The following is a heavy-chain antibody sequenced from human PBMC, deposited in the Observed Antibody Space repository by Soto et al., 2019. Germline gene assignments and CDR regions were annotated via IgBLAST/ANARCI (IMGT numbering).Heavy chain of an antibody. CDR3: ARSLTMVRGVIIHPFAY. J-gene: IGHJ4*02. CDR2: INHSGST. Sequence: PSETLSLTCAVYGGSFSGYYWSWIRQPPGKGLEWIGEINHSGSTSYNPSLKSRVTISVDTSKNQFSLKLSSVTAADTAVYFCARSLTMVRGVIIHPFAYWGQGTLVTVSS. D-gene: IGHD3-10*01. V-gene: IGHV4-34*01. CDR1: GGSFSGYY.